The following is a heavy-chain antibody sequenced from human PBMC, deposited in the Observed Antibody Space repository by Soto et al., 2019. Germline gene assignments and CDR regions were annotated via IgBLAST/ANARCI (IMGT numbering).Heavy chain of an antibody. CDR2: IYYSGST. Sequence: SETLSLTCTVSGGSISIYYWSWIRHPPGKGLEWIGYIYYSGSTNYNPSLKSRVTISVDTSKNQFSLKLSSVTAADTAVYYCARLEYSSSIWFDPWGQGTLVTVSS. J-gene: IGHJ5*02. CDR1: GGSISIYY. D-gene: IGHD6-6*01. CDR3: ARLEYSSSIWFDP. V-gene: IGHV4-59*01.